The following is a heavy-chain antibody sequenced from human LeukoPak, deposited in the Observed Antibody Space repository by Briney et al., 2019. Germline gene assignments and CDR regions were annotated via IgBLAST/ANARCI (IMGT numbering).Heavy chain of an antibody. J-gene: IGHJ5*02. Sequence: PSETLSLTCTVSGGSISSYYWSWIRQPPGQGLEWIGYIYYSGSTNYNPSLKSRVTISVDTSKNQFSLQLSSVTAADTAVYYCAREDRDYYDSSGYYNWFDPWGQGTLVTVSS. V-gene: IGHV4-59*01. CDR3: AREDRDYYDSSGYYNWFDP. CDR2: IYYSGST. D-gene: IGHD3-22*01. CDR1: GGSISSYY.